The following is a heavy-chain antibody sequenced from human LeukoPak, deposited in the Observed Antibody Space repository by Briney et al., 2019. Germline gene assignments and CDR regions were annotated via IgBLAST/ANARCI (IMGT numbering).Heavy chain of an antibody. D-gene: IGHD6-19*01. CDR1: GFTFSTYS. Sequence: GGSLRLSCAASGFTFSTYSVNWVRQAPGKGLEWVSYISSSSTTIYYADSVKGRFTISRDNAKNSLYLQMNSLRDEDTAVYYCARTRGWYGDYFDYWGQGTLVTVSS. CDR2: ISSSSTTI. V-gene: IGHV3-48*02. J-gene: IGHJ4*02. CDR3: ARTRGWYGDYFDY.